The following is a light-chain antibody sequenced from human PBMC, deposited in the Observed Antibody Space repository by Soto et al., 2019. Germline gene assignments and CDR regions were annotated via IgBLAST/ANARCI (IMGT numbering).Light chain of an antibody. CDR2: GAS. J-gene: IGKJ4*01. CDR1: QSVRSNY. Sequence: EIVLTQSPGTLSLSSGERATLSCRASQSVRSNYLAWYQQKPGQAPRLLIYGASSRATGIPDRFGGRGSGQAFTSPITGWGPEDLGVIYFRRYVAPRPLFGGGTRGEFK. CDR3: RRYVAPRPL. V-gene: IGKV3-20*01.